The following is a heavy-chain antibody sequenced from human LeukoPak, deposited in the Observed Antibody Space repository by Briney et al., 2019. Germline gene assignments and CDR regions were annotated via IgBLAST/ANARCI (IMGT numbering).Heavy chain of an antibody. J-gene: IGHJ4*02. V-gene: IGHV1-2*06. CDR2: INPNRGGT. CDR3: ARELASTPDYDSSGPTGF. D-gene: IGHD3-22*01. CDR1: GYTFTGYY. Sequence: ASVKVSCKASGYTFTGYYMHWVRQAPGQGLEWMGRINPNRGGTNYAQKFQGRVTMTRNTSISTAYMELSSLRSEDTAVYYCARELASTPDYDSSGPTGFWGQGTLVTVSS.